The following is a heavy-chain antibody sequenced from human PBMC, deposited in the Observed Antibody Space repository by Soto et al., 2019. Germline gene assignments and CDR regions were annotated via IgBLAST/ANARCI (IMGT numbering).Heavy chain of an antibody. D-gene: IGHD3-22*01. CDR1: GGSISSGGYY. CDR3: ARGFYGDSSGQYYFDY. CDR2: IYYSGST. J-gene: IGHJ4*02. Sequence: QVQLQESGPGLVKPSQTLSLTCTVSGGSISSGGYYWSWIRQHPGKGLEWIGYIYYSGSTYYNPSLKSRVTISVDTSKNQFSLKLSSVTAADTAVYYCARGFYGDSSGQYYFDYWGQRTLVTVSS. V-gene: IGHV4-31*03.